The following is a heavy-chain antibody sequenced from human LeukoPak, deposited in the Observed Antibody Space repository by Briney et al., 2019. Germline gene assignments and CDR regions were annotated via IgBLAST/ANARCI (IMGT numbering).Heavy chain of an antibody. D-gene: IGHD5-18*01. CDR3: ARTTEGGYTYDYFYYYYMDV. V-gene: IGHV4-34*01. Sequence: PSETLSLTCAVCGGSFSGYYWSWIRQPPGKGLEWIGEINHSGSTNYNPSLKSRVTISVDTSKNQFSLKLTSVTAADTAVYYCARTTEGGYTYDYFYYYYMDVWGQGTLVTVSS. CDR2: INHSGST. CDR1: GGSFSGYY. J-gene: IGHJ6*03.